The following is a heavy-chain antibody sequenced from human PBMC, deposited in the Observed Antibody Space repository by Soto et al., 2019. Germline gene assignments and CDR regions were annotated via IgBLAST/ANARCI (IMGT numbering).Heavy chain of an antibody. V-gene: IGHV3-48*03. Sequence: GGSLRLSCAASGFTFSSYEMNWVRQAPGKGLEWVSYISSSGSTIYYADSVKGRFTISRDNAKNSLYLQMNSLRAEDTTVYYCAGVPRSKGQGAFDIWGQGTMVTVSS. CDR3: AGVPRSKGQGAFDI. J-gene: IGHJ3*02. CDR1: GFTFSSYE. CDR2: ISSSGSTI.